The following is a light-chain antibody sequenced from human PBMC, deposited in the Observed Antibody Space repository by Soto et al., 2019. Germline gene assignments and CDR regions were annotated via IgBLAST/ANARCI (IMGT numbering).Light chain of an antibody. CDR1: SSDVGGYNY. V-gene: IGLV2-14*01. J-gene: IGLJ1*01. CDR3: CSFAGSYYV. Sequence: QSALTQPASVSGSPGQSITISCTGTSSDVGGYNYVSWYQQHPGKAPKLMIYEVSNRPSGVSYRFSGSKSGNTASLTISGLQGEDEADYYCCSFAGSYYVFGTGTKVTVL. CDR2: EVS.